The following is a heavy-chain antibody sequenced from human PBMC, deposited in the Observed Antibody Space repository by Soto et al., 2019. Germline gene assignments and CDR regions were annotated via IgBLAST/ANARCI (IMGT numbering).Heavy chain of an antibody. CDR3: ARDLTYRAAADGDSCYDMDV. D-gene: IGHD6-13*01. CDR2: INPSGGST. Sequence: EASVKVSCKASGYTFTSYYMHWVRQAPGQGLEWMGIINPSGGSTSYAQKFQGRVTMTRDTSTSTVYMELSSLRSEDTAVYYCARDLTYRAAADGDSCYDMDVWGQGTTVTVSS. CDR1: GYTFTSYY. J-gene: IGHJ6*02. V-gene: IGHV1-46*01.